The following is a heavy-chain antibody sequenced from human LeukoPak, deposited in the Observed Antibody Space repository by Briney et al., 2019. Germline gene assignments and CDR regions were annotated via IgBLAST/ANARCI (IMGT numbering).Heavy chain of an antibody. V-gene: IGHV3-7*04. CDR3: ARADWFSFDY. CDR1: GFAFSSYW. J-gene: IGHJ4*02. CDR2: IKPDGGEQ. D-gene: IGHD3-9*01. Sequence: PGGSLRLSCAASGFAFSSYWMSWVRQAPGRGLEWVASIKPDGGEQDYVDSVKGRFTFSRDNAKNSLYLQMNSLRAEDTAVYYCARADWFSFDYWGQGTLVTVSS.